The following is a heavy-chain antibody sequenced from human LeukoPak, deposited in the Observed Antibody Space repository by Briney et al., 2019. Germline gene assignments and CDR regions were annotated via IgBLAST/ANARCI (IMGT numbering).Heavy chain of an antibody. CDR3: ATHPDGFWSGYSYYFDY. Sequence: PSETLSLTCTVSGGSISSSSYYWGWIRQPPGKGLEWIGSIYFSGTTYYNPSLKSRLTISVDTSKNQFSLKLSSVTAADTAVYYCATHPDGFWSGYSYYFDYWGQGTLVTVSS. CDR1: GGSISSSSYY. CDR2: IYFSGTT. D-gene: IGHD3-3*01. V-gene: IGHV4-39*01. J-gene: IGHJ4*02.